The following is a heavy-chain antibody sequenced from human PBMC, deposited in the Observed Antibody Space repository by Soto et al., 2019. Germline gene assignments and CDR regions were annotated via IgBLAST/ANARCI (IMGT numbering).Heavy chain of an antibody. D-gene: IGHD2-2*02. CDR2: IYPGDSDT. V-gene: IGHV5-51*01. CDR3: ARHRTYCSSTSCYNYNWFDP. J-gene: IGHJ5*02. Sequence: PGESLKISCKGSGYSFTSYWIGWVRQMPGKGLEWMGIIYPGDSDTRYSPSFQGQVTISADKSISTAYLQWSSRKASDTAMYYCARHRTYCSSTSCYNYNWFDPWGQGTLVTVSS. CDR1: GYSFTSYW.